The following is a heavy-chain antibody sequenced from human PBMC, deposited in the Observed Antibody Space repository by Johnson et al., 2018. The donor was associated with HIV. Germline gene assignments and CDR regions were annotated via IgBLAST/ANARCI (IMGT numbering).Heavy chain of an antibody. D-gene: IGHD3-22*01. V-gene: IGHV3-48*04. CDR2: ISSSGSTI. CDR1: GFNVSTNN. CDR3: ARRSWVLLHAFDI. Sequence: VQLVESGGGLIQPGGSLGLSCAASGFNVSTNNMNWVRQAPGKGLEWVSYISSSGSTIYYADSVKGRFTISRDNAKNSLYLQMNSLRAEDTAVYYCARRSWVLLHAFDIWGQGTMVTVSS. J-gene: IGHJ3*02.